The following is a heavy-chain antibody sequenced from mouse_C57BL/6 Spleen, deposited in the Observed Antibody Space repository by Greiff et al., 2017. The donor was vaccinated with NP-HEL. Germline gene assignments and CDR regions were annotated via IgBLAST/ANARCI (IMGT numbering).Heavy chain of an antibody. J-gene: IGHJ1*03. CDR1: GYSITSDY. CDR2: ISYSGST. V-gene: IGHV3-8*01. D-gene: IGHD1-1*01. CDR3: ARGYGSPYWYFDV. Sequence: EVMLVESGPGLAKPSQTLSLTCSVTGYSITSDYWNWIRKFPGNKLEYMGYISYSGSTYYNPSLKSRISITRDTSKNQYYLQLNSVTTEDTATYYCARGYGSPYWYFDVWGTGTTVTVSS.